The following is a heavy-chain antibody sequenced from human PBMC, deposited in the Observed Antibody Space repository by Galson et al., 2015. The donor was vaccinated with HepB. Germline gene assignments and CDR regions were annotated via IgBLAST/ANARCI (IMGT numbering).Heavy chain of an antibody. Sequence: SPRLSCAASGFAFDTHAMWWVRQAPGRGLEGISGISGNGDSTFYADSAKGRFTVSRDNSNNMLYLQMNSLRAEHAVLYFCAKGYGLLDSWGQGILVTVSS. V-gene: IGHV3-23*01. CDR3: AKGYGLLDS. D-gene: IGHD5-18*01. CDR2: ISGNGDST. CDR1: GFAFDTHA. J-gene: IGHJ5*01.